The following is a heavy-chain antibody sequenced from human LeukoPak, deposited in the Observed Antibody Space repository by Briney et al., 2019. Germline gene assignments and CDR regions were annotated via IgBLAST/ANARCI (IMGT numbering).Heavy chain of an antibody. Sequence: SQTLSLTCAISGDSVSIGSAAWNWIRQSPSRGLEWLGSTYYRSKWYNDYAVSVKSRITINPDTSKNQFSLQLNSVTPEDTALYYCARDNSYGYFYFDFWGQGTLVTVSS. J-gene: IGHJ4*02. V-gene: IGHV6-1*01. D-gene: IGHD5-18*01. CDR2: TYYRSKWYN. CDR3: ARDNSYGYFYFDF. CDR1: GDSVSIGSAA.